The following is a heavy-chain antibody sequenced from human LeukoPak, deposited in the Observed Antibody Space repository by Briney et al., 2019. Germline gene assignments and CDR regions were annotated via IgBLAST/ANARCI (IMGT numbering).Heavy chain of an antibody. CDR2: TYTSGST. Sequence: PSQTLSLTCTVSGGSISSGSYYWSWIRQPAGKGLEWIARTYTSGSTNYNPSRKSRVTISVDTSKNQFSLKLSSVSAADTAVYYGARAGKYYDFWSAQFDYWGQGTLVTVSS. J-gene: IGHJ4*02. CDR3: ARAGKYYDFWSAQFDY. CDR1: GGSISSGSYY. D-gene: IGHD3-3*01. V-gene: IGHV4-61*02.